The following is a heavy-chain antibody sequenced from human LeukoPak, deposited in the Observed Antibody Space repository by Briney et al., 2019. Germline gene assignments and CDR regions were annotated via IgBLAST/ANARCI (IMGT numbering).Heavy chain of an antibody. J-gene: IGHJ4*02. Sequence: ASVKVSFKASGYTFTDYYMHWVRQAPGQGLEWMGYIYPKSGDTNYEKKFQGRVTMTRDTSMNTVYMELTRLRSDDTAVYYCAREISVAGTMIDYWGQGTLVTVSS. V-gene: IGHV1-2*02. CDR3: AREISVAGTMIDY. CDR2: IYPKSGDT. CDR1: GYTFTDYY. D-gene: IGHD6-19*01.